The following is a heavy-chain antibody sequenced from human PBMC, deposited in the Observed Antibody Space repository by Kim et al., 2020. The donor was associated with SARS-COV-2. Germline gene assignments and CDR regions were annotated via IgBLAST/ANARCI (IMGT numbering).Heavy chain of an antibody. CDR3: LGGFSFDF. J-gene: IGHJ4*02. D-gene: IGHD3-16*01. Sequence: ASVKVSCKTSGHTFTRDIIHWVRQAPGQRLAWLVGIYCGNGNTIYSQKFHGSVTFTTDTSATTAYMELSILCSEDSAFYFCLGGFSFDFWGQGTLVTVSS. V-gene: IGHV1-3*01. CDR1: GHTFTRDI. CDR2: IYCGNGNT.